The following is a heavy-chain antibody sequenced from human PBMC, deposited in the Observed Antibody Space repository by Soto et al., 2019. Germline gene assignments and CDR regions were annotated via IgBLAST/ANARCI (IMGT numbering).Heavy chain of an antibody. Sequence: KPSETLSLTCTVSGGSISSGGYYWSWIRQHPGKGLEWIGYIYYSGSTYYNPSLKSRVTISVDTSKNQFSLKLSSVTAADTAVYYCAREWDSSGYLDYWGQGTLVTVSS. D-gene: IGHD3-22*01. CDR3: AREWDSSGYLDY. J-gene: IGHJ4*02. V-gene: IGHV4-31*03. CDR1: GGSISSGGYY. CDR2: IYYSGST.